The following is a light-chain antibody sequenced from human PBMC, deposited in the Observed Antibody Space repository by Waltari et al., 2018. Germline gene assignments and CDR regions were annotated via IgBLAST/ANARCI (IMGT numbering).Light chain of an antibody. V-gene: IGLV2-23*02. Sequence: QSALTQPASVSGSPGQSITISCTGTANDIGSPDLVSWYQHLPGKAPRLIIYEVNKRPSGVSNRFSGSKSGNTASLTISGLQTGDEADYYCCSHAFTTILAFGGGTSLTVL. CDR3: CSHAFTTILA. CDR2: EVN. J-gene: IGLJ2*01. CDR1: ANDIGSPDL.